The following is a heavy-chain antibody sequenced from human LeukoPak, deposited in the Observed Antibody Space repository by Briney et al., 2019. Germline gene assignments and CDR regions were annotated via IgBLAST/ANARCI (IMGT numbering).Heavy chain of an antibody. CDR3: AKDILQEDDYGGNSFDY. D-gene: IGHD4-23*01. V-gene: IGHV3-9*01. CDR2: ISWNSGSI. Sequence: GGSLRLSCAASGFTFDDYAMHWVRQAPGKGLEWVSGISWNSGSIGYADSVKGRFTISRDNAKNSLYLQMNSLRAEDTALYYCAKDILQEDDYGGNSFDYWGQGTLVTVSS. CDR1: GFTFDDYA. J-gene: IGHJ4*02.